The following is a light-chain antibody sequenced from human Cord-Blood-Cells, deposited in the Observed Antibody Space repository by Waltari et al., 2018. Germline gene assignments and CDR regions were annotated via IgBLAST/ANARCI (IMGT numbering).Light chain of an antibody. Sequence: SVLTQPPSVSGAPGQRVTISCTGSSSNIGAGDDVPWYQQLPGTAPKLLIYGNSNRPSGVPDRFSGSKSGTSASLAITGLQAEDEADYYCQSYDSSLSGWVFGGGTKLTVL. CDR1: SSNIGAGDD. CDR3: QSYDSSLSGWV. CDR2: GNS. V-gene: IGLV1-40*01. J-gene: IGLJ3*02.